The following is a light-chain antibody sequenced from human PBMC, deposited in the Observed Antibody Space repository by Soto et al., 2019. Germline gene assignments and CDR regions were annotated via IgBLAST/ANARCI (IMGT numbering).Light chain of an antibody. J-gene: IGLJ2*01. V-gene: IGLV2-11*01. CDR1: SSDVGGYNY. CDR2: DVS. Sequence: QSALTQPRSVSGSPGQSVTISCTGTSSDVGGYNYVSWYQQHPGKAPKLMIYDVSKRPSGVPDRFSGSKSGNTASLTISGLQAEDEADYYCCPYAGSYTLVVFGGGTQLTVL. CDR3: CPYAGSYTLVV.